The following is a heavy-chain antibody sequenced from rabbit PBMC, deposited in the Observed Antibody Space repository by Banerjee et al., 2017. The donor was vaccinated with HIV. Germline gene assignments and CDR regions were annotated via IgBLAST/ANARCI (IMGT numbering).Heavy chain of an antibody. Sequence: QEQLVESGGGLVQPGGSLKLSCKASGFSLSIYEMCWVRQAPGKGLEWIACIYAGSSGSTYYASWAKGRFTISKTSSTTVTLQMTSLTAADTATYFCAREGVNIGGGYLWGQGTLVTVS. D-gene: IGHD2-1*01. CDR3: AREGVNIGGGYL. V-gene: IGHV1S45*01. CDR2: IYAGSSGST. J-gene: IGHJ6*01. CDR1: GFSLSIYE.